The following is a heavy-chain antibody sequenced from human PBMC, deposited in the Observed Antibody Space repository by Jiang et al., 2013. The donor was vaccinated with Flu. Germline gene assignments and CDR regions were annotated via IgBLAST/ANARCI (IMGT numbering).Heavy chain of an antibody. CDR3: ARDRWAYYDSYGYDS. CDR2: ISGNNGKT. Sequence: SGAEVKKPGSSVKVSCKASGYTFNTYDISWVRQAPGQGLEWMGWISGNNGKTHYAEKLQDRVTMTTDTSTGTAYVELRSLRSDDTAVYYCARDRWAYYDSYGYDSWGQGTLVTVSS. D-gene: IGHD3-22*01. V-gene: IGHV1-18*01. J-gene: IGHJ4*02. CDR1: GYTFNTYD.